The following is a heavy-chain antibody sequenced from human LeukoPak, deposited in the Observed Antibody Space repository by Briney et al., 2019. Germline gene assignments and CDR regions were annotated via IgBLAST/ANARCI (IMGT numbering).Heavy chain of an antibody. Sequence: GGSLRLSCAASGFTFSSYAMSWVRQAPGKGLEWVSATSGSADSTYYADSVKGRFTISRDNSKNTLYLQMNSLRAEDTAVYYCAKTLKGVAARHWYFDLWGRGTLVTVSS. CDR1: GFTFSSYA. D-gene: IGHD2-15*01. V-gene: IGHV3-23*01. CDR3: AKTLKGVAARHWYFDL. CDR2: TSGSADST. J-gene: IGHJ2*01.